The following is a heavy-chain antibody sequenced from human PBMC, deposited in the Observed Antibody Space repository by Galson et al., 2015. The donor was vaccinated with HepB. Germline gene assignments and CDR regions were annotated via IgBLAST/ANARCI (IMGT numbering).Heavy chain of an antibody. V-gene: IGHV3-48*04. CDR2: ISSSSSAI. D-gene: IGHD2-21*01. CDR3: ARDLPWSFRGYGMDV. Sequence: SLRLSCAASGFTFKTHSMNWVRQAPGKGLEWVSYISSSSSAIYYADSVKGRFTIFRDNAENSLYLQMNSLRTADTAVYYCARDLPWSFRGYGMDVWGQGTTVTVSS. J-gene: IGHJ6*02. CDR1: GFTFKTHS.